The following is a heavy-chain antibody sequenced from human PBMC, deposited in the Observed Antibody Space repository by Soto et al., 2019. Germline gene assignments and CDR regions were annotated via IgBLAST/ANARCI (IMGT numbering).Heavy chain of an antibody. CDR1: GFSFSDYA. CDR3: AKRSPYSTGWYSPIFDY. CDR2: ISESGGST. V-gene: IGHV3-23*01. D-gene: IGHD2-2*01. Sequence: WSLRLSCAASGFSFSDYAMSWVRQAPGKGLEWVSVISESGGSTHYADSVRGRFTVSRDNSKNSLSLRMNSLRGEDTAVYFCAKRSPYSTGWYSPIFDYWGQGAMVTFYS. J-gene: IGHJ4*02.